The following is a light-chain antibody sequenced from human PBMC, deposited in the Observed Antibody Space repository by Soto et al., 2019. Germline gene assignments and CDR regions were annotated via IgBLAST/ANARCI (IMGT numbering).Light chain of an antibody. V-gene: IGLV2-14*01. CDR2: EVS. CDR3: CSYAGSSTPYV. Sequence: QSALTQPASVSGSPGQSITISCTGTSSDVGGFNYVSWYQHHPGKAPKLMIYEVSNRPSGVSNRFSGSKSGNTASLTISGLQAEDEADYYCCSYAGSSTPYVFGTGTKLTVL. J-gene: IGLJ1*01. CDR1: SSDVGGFNY.